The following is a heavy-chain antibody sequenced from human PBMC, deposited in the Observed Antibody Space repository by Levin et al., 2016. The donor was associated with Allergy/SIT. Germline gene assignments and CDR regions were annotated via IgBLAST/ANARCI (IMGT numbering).Heavy chain of an antibody. CDR2: IYPGDSDT. D-gene: IGHD3-3*01. Sequence: VRQMPGKGLEWMGIIYPGDSDTRYSPSFQGQVTISADKSINTAYLHWSSLKASDTAMYYCVSYEYSDFWSGYFRGFDYWGQGALVTVSS. V-gene: IGHV5-51*01. J-gene: IGHJ4*02. CDR3: VSYEYSDFWSGYFRGFDY.